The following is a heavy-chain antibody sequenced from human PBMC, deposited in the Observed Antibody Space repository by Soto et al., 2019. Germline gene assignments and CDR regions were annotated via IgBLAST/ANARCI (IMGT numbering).Heavy chain of an antibody. D-gene: IGHD3-22*01. J-gene: IGHJ4*02. CDR3: AKGGSGAKGGNSGWLFDY. V-gene: IGHV3-23*01. CDR2: IAGSGDST. Sequence: EVQLLESGGGLAQPGGSLRHSCAASGFTFSSYTMTWVRQAPGKGLEWVSAIAGSGDSTTYADSVKGRFTISRDNSENTLYLQMSSLRAEDTAVYYCAKGGSGAKGGNSGWLFDYWGQGNQVTVSS. CDR1: GFTFSSYT.